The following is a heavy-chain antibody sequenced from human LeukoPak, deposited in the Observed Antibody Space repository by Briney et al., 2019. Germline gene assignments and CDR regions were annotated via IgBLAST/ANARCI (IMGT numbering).Heavy chain of an antibody. Sequence: GGSLRLSCAASEFTFSSYSMNWVRQAPGKGLEWVSSISSSSSYIYYADSVKGRFTISRDNAKNSPYLQMNSLRAEDTAVYYCARFGSGSKDYWGQGTLVTVSS. CDR2: ISSSSSYI. D-gene: IGHD3-22*01. CDR3: ARFGSGSKDY. V-gene: IGHV3-21*01. J-gene: IGHJ4*02. CDR1: EFTFSSYS.